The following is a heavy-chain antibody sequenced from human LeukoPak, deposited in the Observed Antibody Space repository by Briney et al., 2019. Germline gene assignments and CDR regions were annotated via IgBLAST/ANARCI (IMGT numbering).Heavy chain of an antibody. J-gene: IGHJ5*02. CDR1: GGSISSYC. Sequence: SETLFLTCTVSGGSISSYCWSWIRQPPGKGLEWIGYIFYSGNTYYNPSLKSRVTISMDTSKNQFSLKLNSMTAADTAVYYCATAPYEYIWGTYRTNWFDPWGQGTLVTVSS. D-gene: IGHD3-16*02. V-gene: IGHV4-59*08. CDR2: IFYSGNT. CDR3: ATAPYEYIWGTYRTNWFDP.